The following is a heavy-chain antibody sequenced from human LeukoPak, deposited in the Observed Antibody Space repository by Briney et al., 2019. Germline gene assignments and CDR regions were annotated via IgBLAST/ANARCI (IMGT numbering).Heavy chain of an antibody. D-gene: IGHD3-3*01. CDR1: GFTFSSYW. CDR2: ISSDGSTT. V-gene: IGHV3-74*01. J-gene: IGHJ6*02. Sequence: GGSLRLSCAASGFTFSSYWMHWVRQAPGKGLVWVSRISSDGSTTSYADSVKGRFTISRDNSKNTLYLQMNSLRAEDTAVYYCARVTYYDFWSGYPQYGMDVWGQGTTVTVSS. CDR3: ARVTYYDFWSGYPQYGMDV.